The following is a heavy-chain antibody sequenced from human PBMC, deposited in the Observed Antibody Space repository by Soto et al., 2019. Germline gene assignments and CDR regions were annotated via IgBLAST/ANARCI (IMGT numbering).Heavy chain of an antibody. Sequence: ASVKVSCKASGYTFTSYAVHWVRQAPGQRLEWMGWINAGNGNTKYSQKFRGRVTITRDTSASTAYMELSSLRSEDTAVYYCARERYSNYDYYYYGMDVWGQGTTVTVSS. CDR2: INAGNGNT. D-gene: IGHD4-4*01. CDR3: ARERYSNYDYYYYGMDV. V-gene: IGHV1-3*01. CDR1: GYTFTSYA. J-gene: IGHJ6*02.